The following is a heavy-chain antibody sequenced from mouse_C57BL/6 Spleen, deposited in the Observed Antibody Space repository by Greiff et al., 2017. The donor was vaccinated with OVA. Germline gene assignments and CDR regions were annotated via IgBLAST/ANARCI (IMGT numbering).Heavy chain of an antibody. CDR3: ARGELRLPY. CDR1: GFTFSDYG. V-gene: IGHV5-17*01. J-gene: IGHJ3*01. CDR2: ISSGSSTI. Sequence: EVKLMESGGGLVKPGGSLKLSCAASGFTFSDYGMHWVRQAPEKGLEWVAYISSGSSTIYYADTVKGRFTISRDNAKNTLFLQMTSLRSEDTAMYYCARGELRLPYWGQGTLVTVSA. D-gene: IGHD3-2*02.